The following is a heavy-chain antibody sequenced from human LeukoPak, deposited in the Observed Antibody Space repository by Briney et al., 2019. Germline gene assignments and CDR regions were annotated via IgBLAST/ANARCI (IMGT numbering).Heavy chain of an antibody. Sequence: GGSLRLSCTASGFTFSSHAMNWVRQAPGKGLEWVSVISGSGGSTYYADSVKGRFTISRDNSKNTLYLQMNSLRAEDTAVYYCAKDLSSSHVSEYFDYWGQGTLVTVSS. CDR3: AKDLSSSHVSEYFDY. CDR1: GFTFSSHA. V-gene: IGHV3-23*01. J-gene: IGHJ4*02. CDR2: ISGSGGST. D-gene: IGHD6-6*01.